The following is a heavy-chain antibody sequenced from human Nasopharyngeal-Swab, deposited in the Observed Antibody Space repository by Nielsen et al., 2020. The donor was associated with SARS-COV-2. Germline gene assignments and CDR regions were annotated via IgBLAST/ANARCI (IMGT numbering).Heavy chain of an antibody. CDR2: IFNRGDT. Sequence: SETLSLTCVVSGDSSSTYYWSWIRQPPGKRLEWIGHIFNRGDTNYNPSLKSRVTLSRDTSKKQFSLELTSVAAADTAVYFCASGPYSNGYYYRIDYWGQGTLVTVSS. D-gene: IGHD3-22*01. CDR3: ASGPYSNGYYYRIDY. CDR1: GDSSSTYY. J-gene: IGHJ4*02. V-gene: IGHV4-59*01.